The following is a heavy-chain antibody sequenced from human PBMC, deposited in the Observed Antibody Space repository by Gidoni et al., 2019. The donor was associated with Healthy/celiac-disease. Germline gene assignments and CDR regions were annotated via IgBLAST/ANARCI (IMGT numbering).Heavy chain of an antibody. J-gene: IGHJ4*02. V-gene: IGHV3-30-3*01. D-gene: IGHD5-12*01. CDR1: GFTFSSYA. CDR3: VRDLGGYSGYAPGDY. CDR2: ISYDGSNK. Sequence: QVQLVESGGGVVQPGRSLRLSCAASGFTFSSYAMHWVRQAPGKGLEWVAVISYDGSNKYYADSVKGRFTISRDNSKNTLYLQMNSLRAEDTAVYYCVRDLGGYSGYAPGDYWGQGTLVTVSS.